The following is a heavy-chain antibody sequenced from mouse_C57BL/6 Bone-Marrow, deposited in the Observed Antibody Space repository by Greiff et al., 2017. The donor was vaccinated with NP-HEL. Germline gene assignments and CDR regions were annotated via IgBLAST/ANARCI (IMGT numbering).Heavy chain of an antibody. CDR1: GFTFSSYA. CDR2: ISDGGSYT. Sequence: EVKLMESGGGLVKPGGSLKLSCAASGFTFSSYAMSWVRQTPEKRLEWVATISDGGSYTYYPDNVKGRFTISRDNAKNNLYLQMSHLKSEDTAMYYCARDLTTVVPYAMDYWGQGTSVTVSS. D-gene: IGHD1-1*01. V-gene: IGHV5-4*01. J-gene: IGHJ4*01. CDR3: ARDLTTVVPYAMDY.